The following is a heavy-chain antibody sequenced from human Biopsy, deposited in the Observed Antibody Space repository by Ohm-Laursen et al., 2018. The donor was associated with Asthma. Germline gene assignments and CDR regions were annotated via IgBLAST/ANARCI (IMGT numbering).Heavy chain of an antibody. Sequence: SDTLSLTCTVSGGSMSSSSYYWGWIRQPPGKGLEWMGSISYTGSAYHNPSLKSRVIISVDTSKNHFSLKLSSVTAADTAVYYCARHWDWGSFFDYWGQGTPVTVSS. CDR3: ARHWDWGSFFDY. J-gene: IGHJ4*02. V-gene: IGHV4-39*01. CDR1: GGSMSSSSYY. D-gene: IGHD7-27*01. CDR2: ISYTGSA.